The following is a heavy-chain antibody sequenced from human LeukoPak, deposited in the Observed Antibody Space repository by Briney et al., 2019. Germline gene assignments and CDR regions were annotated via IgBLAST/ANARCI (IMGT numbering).Heavy chain of an antibody. CDR1: GYTFTSYY. CDR2: INPSGGST. V-gene: IGHV1-46*01. CDR3: AKDGGSDPDSFDI. D-gene: IGHD2-15*01. J-gene: IGHJ3*02. Sequence: ASVKVSCKASGYTFTSYYMHWVRQAPGQGLEWMGIINPSGGSTSYAQKFQGRVTMTRDTSTSTVYMELSSLRSEDTAVYYCAKDGGSDPDSFDIWGQGTMVTVSS.